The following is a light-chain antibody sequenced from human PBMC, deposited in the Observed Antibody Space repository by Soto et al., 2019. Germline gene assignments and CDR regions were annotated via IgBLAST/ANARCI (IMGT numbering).Light chain of an antibody. CDR2: SAS. Sequence: EILLTQSPSTLSLSPGERATLSCGASQSISSLLAWYQQKPGQAPRLLIYSASTRATGIPARFSGSGSGADFTLTISSLQSEDFEVYYCQQYYDWPITFGQGTRVENK. CDR3: QQYYDWPIT. CDR1: QSISSL. J-gene: IGKJ5*01. V-gene: IGKV3-15*01.